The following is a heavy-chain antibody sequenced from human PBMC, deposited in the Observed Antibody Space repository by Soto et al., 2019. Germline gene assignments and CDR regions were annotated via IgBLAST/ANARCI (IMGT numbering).Heavy chain of an antibody. V-gene: IGHV4-4*02. D-gene: IGHD6-19*01. CDR3: ARGRAVAVIYWYFDL. CDR1: GGSISSSNC. Sequence: PSETLSPTCAVSGGSISSSNCWSWVRQPPGKGLEWIGEINHSGSTNYNPSLKSRVTISVDTSKNQFSLKLSSVTAADTAVYYCARGRAVAVIYWYFDLWGRGTLVTVSS. CDR2: INHSGST. J-gene: IGHJ2*01.